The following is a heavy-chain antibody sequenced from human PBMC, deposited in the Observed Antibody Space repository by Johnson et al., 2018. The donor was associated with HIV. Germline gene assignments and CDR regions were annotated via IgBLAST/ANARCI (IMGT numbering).Heavy chain of an antibody. Sequence: EVHLVESGGGVVRPGKSLRLSCAASGFTFSSYDMHWVRQATGKGLEWVSAIGTAGDTYYPGSVKGRFTISRENAKNSLYLQMNSLRAGDTAVYYCARKGAAARDAFDIWGQGTMVTVSS. CDR1: GFTFSSYD. J-gene: IGHJ3*02. V-gene: IGHV3-13*01. D-gene: IGHD6-13*01. CDR2: IGTAGDT. CDR3: ARKGAAARDAFDI.